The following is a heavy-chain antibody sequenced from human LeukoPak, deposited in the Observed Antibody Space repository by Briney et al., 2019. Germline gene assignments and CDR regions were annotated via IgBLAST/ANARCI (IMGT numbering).Heavy chain of an antibody. J-gene: IGHJ3*02. D-gene: IGHD3-22*01. CDR3: TRRYNYDSSGYYYVRDAFDI. CDR1: GFTFSSYG. CDR2: ISYDGSNK. V-gene: IGHV3-30*03. Sequence: GGSLRLSCAASGFTFSSYGMHWVRQAPGKGLEWVAVISYDGSNKYYADSVKGRFTISRDNSKNTLYLQMNSLKTEDTAVYYCTRRYNYDSSGYYYVRDAFDIWGQGTMVTVSS.